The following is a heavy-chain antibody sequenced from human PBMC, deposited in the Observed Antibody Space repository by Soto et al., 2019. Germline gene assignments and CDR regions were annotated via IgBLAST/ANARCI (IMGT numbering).Heavy chain of an antibody. J-gene: IGHJ6*02. CDR1: GGSISSGDYY. V-gene: IGHV4-30-4*01. Sequence: SETLSLTCTVSGGSISSGDYYWSWIRQPPGKGLEWIGYIYYSGSTYYNPSLKSRVTISVDTSKSQFSLKLSSVTAADTAVYYCARDRRESFQQVRDGMDVWGQGTTVTVS. CDR2: IYYSGST. D-gene: IGHD3-3*01. CDR3: ARDRRESFQQVRDGMDV.